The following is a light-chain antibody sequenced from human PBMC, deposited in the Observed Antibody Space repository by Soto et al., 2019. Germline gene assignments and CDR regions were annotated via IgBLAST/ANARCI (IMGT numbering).Light chain of an antibody. V-gene: IGLV2-14*01. Sequence: QSAPTQPAPVSGSPGQSITISCTGTSSDIGGYKYVSWYQQHPGKAPKLIIFEVSNRPSGVSDRFSGSNSGNTASLTISGLQAEDEADYYCTSYSRYSVLVFGGGTKVTVL. CDR2: EVS. J-gene: IGLJ3*02. CDR3: TSYSRYSVLV. CDR1: SSDIGGYKY.